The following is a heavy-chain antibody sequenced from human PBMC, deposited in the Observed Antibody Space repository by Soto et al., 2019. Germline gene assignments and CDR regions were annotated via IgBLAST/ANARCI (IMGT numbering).Heavy chain of an antibody. V-gene: IGHV3-23*01. Sequence: EVQLLESGGGLVQPGGSLRLSCAASGFTFSTHAMIWVRQAPGKGLNWVSTVDVGGGSTYYTDSVKGRFTVSRDNSKNTVYLQLNTLIAEDTAIYFCARDSGAAGGGACDIWGQGTMVTVSS. CDR1: GFTFSTHA. J-gene: IGHJ3*02. CDR2: VDVGGGST. D-gene: IGHD6-25*01. CDR3: ARDSGAAGGGACDI.